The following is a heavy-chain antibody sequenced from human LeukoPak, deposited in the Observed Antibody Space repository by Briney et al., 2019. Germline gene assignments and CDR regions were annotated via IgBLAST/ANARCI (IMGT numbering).Heavy chain of an antibody. D-gene: IGHD1-26*01. CDR2: IRYDGSNK. J-gene: IGHJ6*03. CDR3: AKAWDAYYYYYMDV. V-gene: IGHV3-30*02. Sequence: GGSLRLSCGASGFTFSSYGMHWVRQAPGKGLEWVAFIRYDGSNKYYADSVKGRFTISRDNSKNTLYLQMNSLRAEDTAVYYCAKAWDAYYYYYMDVWGKGTTVTVSS. CDR1: GFTFSSYG.